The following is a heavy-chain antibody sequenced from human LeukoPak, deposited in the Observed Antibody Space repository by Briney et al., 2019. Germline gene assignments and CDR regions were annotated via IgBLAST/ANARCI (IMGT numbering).Heavy chain of an antibody. CDR3: ANEGYCSSTSCPPYYYMDV. D-gene: IGHD2-2*01. V-gene: IGHV3-53*01. J-gene: IGHJ6*03. Sequence: PGGSLRLSCAASGFTVSSNYMSWVRQAPGKGLEWVSVIYSGGSTYYADSVKGRFTISRDNSKNTLYLQMNSLRAEDTAVYYCANEGYCSSTSCPPYYYMDVWGKGTTVTVSS. CDR2: IYSGGST. CDR1: GFTVSSNY.